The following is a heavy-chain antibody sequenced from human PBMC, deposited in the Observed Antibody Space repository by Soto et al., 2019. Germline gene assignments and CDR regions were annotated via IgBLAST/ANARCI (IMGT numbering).Heavy chain of an antibody. J-gene: IGHJ4*02. D-gene: IGHD3-22*01. CDR1: GGTSSSYA. V-gene: IGHV1-69*12. Sequence: QVQLVQSGAEVKKPGSSVKVSCKASGGTSSSYAISWVRQAPGQGLGWMGGIIPIFGTANYAQKFQGRVTITADESTSTAYMELSSLRSEDTAVYYCARGEGSSGYYRFDYWGQGTLVTVSS. CDR3: ARGEGSSGYYRFDY. CDR2: IIPIFGTA.